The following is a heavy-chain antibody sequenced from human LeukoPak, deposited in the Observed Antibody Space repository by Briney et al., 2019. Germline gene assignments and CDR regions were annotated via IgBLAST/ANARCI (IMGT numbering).Heavy chain of an antibody. CDR2: IIPIFGTA. Sequence: SVKVSCKASGGTFSSYAISWVRQAPGQGLEWMGGIIPIFGTANYAQKFQGRVTITTDESTSTAYMELSSLRSEDTAVYYCARITAARFWKEFDYWGQGTLVTVSS. J-gene: IGHJ4*02. CDR1: GGTFSSYA. D-gene: IGHD6-6*01. CDR3: ARITAARFWKEFDY. V-gene: IGHV1-69*05.